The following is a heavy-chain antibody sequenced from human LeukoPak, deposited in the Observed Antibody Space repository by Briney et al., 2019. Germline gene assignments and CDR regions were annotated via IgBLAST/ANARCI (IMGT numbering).Heavy chain of an antibody. D-gene: IGHD3-10*01. J-gene: IGHJ6*04. V-gene: IGHV4-38-2*01. CDR1: GYSISSGYY. Sequence: SETLSLTCVVSGYSISSGYYWGWIRQPPGKGLEWIGSIYHSGSTYYNPSLKSRVTISVDTSKNQFSLKLSSVTAADTAVYYCARITMVRGGRYYYGMDVWGKGTTVTVSS. CDR2: IYHSGST. CDR3: ARITMVRGGRYYYGMDV.